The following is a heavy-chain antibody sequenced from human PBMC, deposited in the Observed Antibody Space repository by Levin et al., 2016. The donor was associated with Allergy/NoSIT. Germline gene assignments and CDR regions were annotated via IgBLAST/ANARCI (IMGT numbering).Heavy chain of an antibody. CDR2: IIPIFGIA. J-gene: IGHJ4*02. CDR3: ARGDLTMIVVQPGYFDY. V-gene: IGHV1-69*17. D-gene: IGHD3-22*01. Sequence: WVRQAPGQGLEWMGGIIPIFGIANYAQKFQGRVTITADKSTSTAYMELSSLRSEDTAVYYCARGDLTMIVVQPGYFDYWGQGTLVTVSS.